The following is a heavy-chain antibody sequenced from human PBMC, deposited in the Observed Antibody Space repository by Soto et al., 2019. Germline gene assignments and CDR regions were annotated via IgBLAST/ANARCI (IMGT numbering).Heavy chain of an antibody. CDR3: ARGSCSGGSCYSLRGNWFDP. Sequence: QVQLQESGPGLVKPSQTLSLTCTVSGGSISSGGYYWSWIRQHPGKGLEWIGYIYYSGSTYYNPSLKSLVTISVDTSKNQFSLKLSSVTAADTAVYYCARGSCSGGSCYSLRGNWFDPWGQGTLVTVSS. J-gene: IGHJ5*02. D-gene: IGHD2-15*01. CDR1: GGSISSGGYY. V-gene: IGHV4-31*01. CDR2: IYYSGST.